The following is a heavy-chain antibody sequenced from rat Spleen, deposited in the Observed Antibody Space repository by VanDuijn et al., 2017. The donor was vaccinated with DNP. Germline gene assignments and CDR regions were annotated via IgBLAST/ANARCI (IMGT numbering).Heavy chain of an antibody. J-gene: IGHJ2*01. Sequence: EVQLVESGGGLVQPGRSMNLSCAASGFTFSNYYMAWVRQAPKKGLEWVATIFTSGNRAFYPDSVEGRFTISRDNAKSRLYLQMNSLKSEDTATYYCAGQGANLPFDYWGQGVMVTVSS. V-gene: IGHV5-25*01. CDR3: AGQGANLPFDY. CDR2: IFTSGNRA. D-gene: IGHD5-1*01. CDR1: GFTFSNYY.